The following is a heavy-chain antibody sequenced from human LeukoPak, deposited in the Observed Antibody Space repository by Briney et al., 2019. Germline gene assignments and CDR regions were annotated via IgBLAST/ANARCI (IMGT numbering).Heavy chain of an antibody. D-gene: IGHD3-22*01. J-gene: IGHJ4*02. CDR1: GYTFTGYY. CDR2: INPNSGGT. CDR3: ARASPSYYYDSSGYWNYFDY. Sequence: GASVNVSCKASGYTFTGYYMHWVRQAPGQGLEWIGLINPNSGGTNYAQKFQGRVTMTRDTSISTAYMELSRLRSDDTAVYYCARASPSYYYDSSGYWNYFDYWGQGTLVTVSS. V-gene: IGHV1-2*02.